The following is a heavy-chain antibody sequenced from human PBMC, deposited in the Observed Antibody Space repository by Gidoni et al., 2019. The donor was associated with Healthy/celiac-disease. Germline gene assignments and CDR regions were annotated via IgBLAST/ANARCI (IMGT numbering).Heavy chain of an antibody. Sequence: QLQLQESGPGLVKPSETLSLTCTVSGCSISSSSSYWGWIRQPPGKGLAWIGSIYYSGSTYYNPSLKSRVTISVDTSKNQFSLKLSSVTAADTAVYYCARGHPNSSGWTGDNWFDPWGQGTLVTVSS. V-gene: IGHV4-39*07. D-gene: IGHD6-19*01. CDR3: ARGHPNSSGWTGDNWFDP. CDR2: IYYSGST. J-gene: IGHJ5*02. CDR1: GCSISSSSSY.